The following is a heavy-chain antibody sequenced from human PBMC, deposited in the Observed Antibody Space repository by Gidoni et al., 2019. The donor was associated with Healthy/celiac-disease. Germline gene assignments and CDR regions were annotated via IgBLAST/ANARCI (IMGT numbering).Heavy chain of an antibody. V-gene: IGHV3-21*01. CDR2: ISSSSSYI. J-gene: IGHJ4*02. D-gene: IGHD3-16*02. Sequence: EVQLVESGGGLVKPGGSLRPSCAASGFTFISYSVNWVRQVPGKGLEWVSSISSSSSYIYYADSVKGRFTISRDNAKNSLYLQMNSLRAEDTAVYYCARENDYVWGSYRYGHYFDYWGQGTLVTVSS. CDR1: GFTFISYS. CDR3: ARENDYVWGSYRYGHYFDY.